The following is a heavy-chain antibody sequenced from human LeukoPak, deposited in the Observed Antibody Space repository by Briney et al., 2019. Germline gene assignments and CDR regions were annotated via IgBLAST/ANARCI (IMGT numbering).Heavy chain of an antibody. J-gene: IGHJ4*02. CDR3: ARSSEIDY. CDR1: GYTFTGDY. V-gene: IGHV1-2*02. D-gene: IGHD6-6*01. CDR2: TNPNSGGT. Sequence: ASVKVSCKASGYTFTGDYMHWVRQGPGQGLEWMGGTNPNSGGTNYAQESQGGVIMTRDASISTAYMEMRRLKSDDTAVYYCARSSEIDYWGQGTLVTVSS.